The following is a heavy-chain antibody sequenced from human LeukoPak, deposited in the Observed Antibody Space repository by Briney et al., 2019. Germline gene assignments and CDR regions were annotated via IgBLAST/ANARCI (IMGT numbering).Heavy chain of an antibody. CDR3: ARADSSGYYHPIN. J-gene: IGHJ4*02. V-gene: IGHV3-48*01. Sequence: GGSLRLSCAASGFTFSSYSMNWVRQAPGKGLEWVSSISSSSSTIYYADSVKGRFTISRDNAKNSLYLQMNSLRAEDTAVYYCARADSSGYYHPINWGQGTLVTVSS. CDR1: GFTFSSYS. CDR2: ISSSSSTI. D-gene: IGHD3-22*01.